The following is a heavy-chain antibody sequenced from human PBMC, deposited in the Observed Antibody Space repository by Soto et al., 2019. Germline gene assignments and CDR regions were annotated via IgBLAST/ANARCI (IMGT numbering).Heavy chain of an antibody. V-gene: IGHV3-7*01. J-gene: IGHJ4*02. CDR3: ATLSYGQPRYLDN. D-gene: IGHD3-9*01. Sequence: EGALRLSLAVPEFIFGDDWRSWVSQEPGEGLEWVSNIKQDGSEKNYADPVKGRFTISKDNADNSMSLQMNSLRAEDTAVYYCATLSYGQPRYLDNWGQGT. CDR2: IKQDGSEK. CDR1: EFIFGDDW.